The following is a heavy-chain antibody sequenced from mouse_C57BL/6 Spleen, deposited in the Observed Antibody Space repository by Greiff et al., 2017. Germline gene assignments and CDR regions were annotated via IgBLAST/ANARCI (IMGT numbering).Heavy chain of an antibody. V-gene: IGHV1-82*01. CDR3: ARWDDYNRMGY. Sequence: VQLQQSGPELVKPGASVKISCKASGYAFSSSWMNWVKQRPGKGLEWIGRIYPGDGDTNYNGKFKGKATLTADKSSSPAYLQLSSLTSEDSAVYFCARWDDYNRMGYWGQGASVTVSS. CDR2: IYPGDGDT. CDR1: GYAFSSSW. J-gene: IGHJ4*01. D-gene: IGHD2-4*01.